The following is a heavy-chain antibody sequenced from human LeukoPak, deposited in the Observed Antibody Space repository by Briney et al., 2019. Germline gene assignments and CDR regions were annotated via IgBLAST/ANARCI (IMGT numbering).Heavy chain of an antibody. CDR3: ARRDYGGHAAYFDY. D-gene: IGHD4-23*01. CDR2: IYPRGSDT. J-gene: IGHJ4*02. CDR1: GYTFTSNW. V-gene: IGHV5-51*01. Sequence: GESLKISCKGSGYTFTSNWIGWVRQMPGKGLEWMGIIYPRGSDTVYSPSFQGQVTMSVDKSINTAYLQWSSLKASDTAIYYCARRDYGGHAAYFDYWGQGTLVTVSS.